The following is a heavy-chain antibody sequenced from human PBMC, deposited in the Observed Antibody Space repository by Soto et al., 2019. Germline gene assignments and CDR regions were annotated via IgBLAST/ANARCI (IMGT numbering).Heavy chain of an antibody. CDR2: INAGNGNT. V-gene: IGHV1-3*01. J-gene: IGHJ6*02. CDR1: GYTFTSYA. CDR3: ARAGRGGGGYYDFWSGYYTGIYYYYGMDV. D-gene: IGHD3-3*01. Sequence: SVKVSCKASGYTFTSYAMHWVRQAPGQRLEWMGWINAGNGNTKYSQKFQGRVTITRDTSASTAYMELSNLRSEDTAVYYCARAGRGGGGYYDFWSGYYTGIYYYYGMDVWGQGTTVTVSS.